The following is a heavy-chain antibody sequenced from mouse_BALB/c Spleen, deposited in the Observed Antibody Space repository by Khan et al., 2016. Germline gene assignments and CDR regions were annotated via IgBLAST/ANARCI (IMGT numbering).Heavy chain of an antibody. D-gene: IGHD1-1*01. Sequence: EVQLQESGGGLVQPGGSLKLSCAASGFDFRRYWMSWVRQAPGKGLEWIGEINPDSRTINYSPSLKDKFTISRDNAKRTLYLQMSKVRSEDTALXYCERAGYYGYLAYWGQGTLVSVSA. J-gene: IGHJ3*01. CDR2: INPDSRTI. V-gene: IGHV4-1*02. CDR3: ERAGYYGYLAY. CDR1: GFDFRRYW.